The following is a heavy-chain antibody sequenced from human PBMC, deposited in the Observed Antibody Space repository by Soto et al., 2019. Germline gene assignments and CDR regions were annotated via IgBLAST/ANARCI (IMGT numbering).Heavy chain of an antibody. J-gene: IGHJ5*02. D-gene: IGHD2-21*01. V-gene: IGHV4-39*01. Sequence: PSETLSLTCSVSGDSISSSSQYWGWIRQPPGKGLEWIGSIHYSGTSYYNPSLKSRVTIFVDTSKNRLSLKLSSVTAADTAVYYCARHWIAGSSIPWGQGTLVTVSS. CDR2: IHYSGTS. CDR1: GDSISSSSQY. CDR3: ARHWIAGSSIP.